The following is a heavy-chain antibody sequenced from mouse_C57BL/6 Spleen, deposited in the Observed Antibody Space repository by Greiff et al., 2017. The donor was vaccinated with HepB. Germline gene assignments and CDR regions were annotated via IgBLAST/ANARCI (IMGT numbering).Heavy chain of an antibody. Sequence: EVQLQQSGPGLVKPSQSLSLTCSVTGYSITSGYYWNWIRQFPGNKLEWMGYISYDGSNNYNPSLKNRISITRDTSKNQFFLKLKSVTTEDTATYYCARGGTTWFAYWGQGTLVTVSA. CDR3: ARGGTTWFAY. CDR2: ISYDGSN. V-gene: IGHV3-6*01. J-gene: IGHJ3*01. D-gene: IGHD2-13*01. CDR1: GYSITSGYY.